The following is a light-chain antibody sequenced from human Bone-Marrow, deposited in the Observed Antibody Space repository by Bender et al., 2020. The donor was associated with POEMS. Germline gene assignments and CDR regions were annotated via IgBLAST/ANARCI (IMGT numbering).Light chain of an antibody. Sequence: QSALTQPRSVSGSPGQSVTISCTGTNNNIGDYNYVSWYQRYPGKAPKLLIFDVTKRPSGVSNRFSGSKSGNTASLTISGLQAEDEADYYCSSYTTSSTLGVFGGGTKLTVL. CDR1: NNNIGDYNY. J-gene: IGLJ3*02. V-gene: IGLV2-14*03. CDR3: SSYTTSSTLGV. CDR2: DVT.